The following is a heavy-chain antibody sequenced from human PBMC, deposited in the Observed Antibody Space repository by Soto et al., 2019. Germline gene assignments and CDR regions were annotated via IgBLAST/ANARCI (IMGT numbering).Heavy chain of an antibody. D-gene: IGHD3-22*01. V-gene: IGHV3-23*01. Sequence: PGEFLKISCAASGFTFSSYSVSWVRQAPGKGLEWVSAISGSGGSTYYADSVKGRFTISRDNSKNTLYLQMNSLRAEDTAVYYCAKDLGMDYYDSSGYYSDYWGQGTLVTVSS. CDR3: AKDLGMDYYDSSGYYSDY. CDR1: GFTFSSYS. CDR2: ISGSGGST. J-gene: IGHJ4*02.